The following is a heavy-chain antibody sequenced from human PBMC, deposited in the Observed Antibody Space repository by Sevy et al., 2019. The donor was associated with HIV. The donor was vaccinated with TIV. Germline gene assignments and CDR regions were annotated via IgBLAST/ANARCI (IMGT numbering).Heavy chain of an antibody. CDR1: GFTFSSYW. CDR3: ARAGVDIVATIVGYYYYYYMDV. V-gene: IGHV3-7*01. CDR2: IKQDGSEK. Sequence: GGSLRLSCAASGFTFSSYWMSWVRQAPGKGLEWVANIKQDGSEKYYAGSVKVRFTISRDNAKNSLYLQMNSLRAEDTAVYYCARAGVDIVATIVGYYYYYYMDVWGKGTTVTVSS. D-gene: IGHD5-12*01. J-gene: IGHJ6*03.